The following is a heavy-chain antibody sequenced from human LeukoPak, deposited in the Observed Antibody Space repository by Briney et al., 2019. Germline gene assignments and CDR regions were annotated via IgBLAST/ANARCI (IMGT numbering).Heavy chain of an antibody. V-gene: IGHV3-30*18. Sequence: PGRSLRLSCAASGFTSSSYGMHWVRQAPGKGLEWVAVISYDGSNKYYADSVKGRFTISRDNSKNTLYLQMNSLRAEDTAVYYCAKDRAGTSYFDYWGQGTLVTVSS. CDR3: AKDRAGTSYFDY. J-gene: IGHJ4*02. CDR1: GFTSSSYG. D-gene: IGHD6-19*01. CDR2: ISYDGSNK.